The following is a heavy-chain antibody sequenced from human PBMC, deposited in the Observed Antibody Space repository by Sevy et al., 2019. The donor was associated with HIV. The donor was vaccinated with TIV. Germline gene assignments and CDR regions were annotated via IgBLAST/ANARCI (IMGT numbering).Heavy chain of an antibody. J-gene: IGHJ4*02. CDR1: GFTFTIYA. Sequence: GGSLRLSCAASGFTFTIYAMTWVRQAPGKGLEWVSGISGRGDTTYDADSVKGRFTSSRDNSKNTLYLQMNSLRAEDTAVYYCAKESGKYLVGNLDCWGQGTLVTVSS. D-gene: IGHD1-26*01. CDR3: AKESGKYLVGNLDC. CDR2: ISGRGDTT. V-gene: IGHV3-23*01.